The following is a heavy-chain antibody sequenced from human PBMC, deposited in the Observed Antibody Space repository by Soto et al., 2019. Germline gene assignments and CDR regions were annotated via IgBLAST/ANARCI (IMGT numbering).Heavy chain of an antibody. V-gene: IGHV4-30-4*01. Sequence: SETLSLTCTVSGGSISSGDYYWSWIRQPPGKGLEWIGFIHYSGSTYYNPSLKSRVTISVDTSKNQFSLKLSSVTAADTAVYYCARVVPAAPGVDYWGQGTLVTVSS. CDR2: IHYSGST. D-gene: IGHD2-2*01. J-gene: IGHJ4*02. CDR3: ARVVPAAPGVDY. CDR1: GGSISSGDYY.